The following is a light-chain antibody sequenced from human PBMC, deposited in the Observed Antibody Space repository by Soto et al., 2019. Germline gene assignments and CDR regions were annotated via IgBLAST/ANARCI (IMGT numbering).Light chain of an antibody. Sequence: QSVLTQPPSVSGAPGQRVTISCTGSSSNIGAGHDVHWYQQLPGTAPKLLIYGNTNRPSGVPDRFSGSKSGTSASLAITGLQAEDEADYYCQSYDSSLSGSVFGGGPKLTVL. J-gene: IGLJ2*01. CDR3: QSYDSSLSGSV. CDR1: SSNIGAGHD. CDR2: GNT. V-gene: IGLV1-40*01.